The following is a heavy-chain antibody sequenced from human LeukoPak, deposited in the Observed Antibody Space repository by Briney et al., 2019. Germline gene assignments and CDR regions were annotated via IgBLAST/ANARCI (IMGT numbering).Heavy chain of an antibody. J-gene: IGHJ6*02. CDR1: GGSISSSNW. CDR3: ARYAYGDYAASEYYYGMDV. D-gene: IGHD4-17*01. Sequence: SETLSLTCAVSGGSISSSNWWSWVRQPPGKGLEWIGEIYHSGSTNYNPSLKSRVTISVDKSKNQFSLKLSSVTAADTAVYYCARYAYGDYAASEYYYGMDVWGQGTTVTVSS. CDR2: IYHSGST. V-gene: IGHV4-4*02.